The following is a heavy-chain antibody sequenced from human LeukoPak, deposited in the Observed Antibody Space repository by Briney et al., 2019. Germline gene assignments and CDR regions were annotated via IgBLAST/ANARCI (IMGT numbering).Heavy chain of an antibody. CDR3: ARDKSRTYGSADAFDI. V-gene: IGHV4-39*07. CDR2: IYYSGST. Sequence: SETLSLACTVSGGSISSSSYYWGWIRQPPGKGLEWIGSIYYSGSTYYNPSLKSRVTISVDTSKNQFSLKLSSVTAADTAVYYCARDKSRTYGSADAFDIWGQGTMVTVSS. J-gene: IGHJ3*02. CDR1: GGSISSSSYY. D-gene: IGHD3-10*01.